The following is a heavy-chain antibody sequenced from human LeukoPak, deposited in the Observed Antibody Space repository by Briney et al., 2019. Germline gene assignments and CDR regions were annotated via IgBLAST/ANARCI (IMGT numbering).Heavy chain of an antibody. V-gene: IGHV3-30*04. Sequence: GGSLRLSCAASGFTFSGSAMHWVRQAPGKGLEWVAVISYDGSNKYYADSVKGRFTISRDNSKNTLYLQMNSLRAEDTAVYYCAKGRDYGMDVWGKGTTVTVSS. CDR3: AKGRDYGMDV. CDR2: ISYDGSNK. CDR1: GFTFSGSA. J-gene: IGHJ6*04. D-gene: IGHD3-10*01.